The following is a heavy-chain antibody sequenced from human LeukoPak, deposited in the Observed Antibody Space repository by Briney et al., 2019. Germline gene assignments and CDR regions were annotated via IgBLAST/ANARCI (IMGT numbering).Heavy chain of an antibody. CDR2: IHSGGSDI. V-gene: IGHV3-21*06. Sequence: GGSLRFSCAASGFTFSSYKMNWVRQAQGRGLEWVSSIHSGGSDIYYADSVKGRFTVSRDNAKNSLFLQMNSLRAEDTALYYCARGHYDILTGNYKWTPDYWGQGTLVTVSS. D-gene: IGHD3-9*01. J-gene: IGHJ4*02. CDR3: ARGHYDILTGNYKWTPDY. CDR1: GFTFSSYK.